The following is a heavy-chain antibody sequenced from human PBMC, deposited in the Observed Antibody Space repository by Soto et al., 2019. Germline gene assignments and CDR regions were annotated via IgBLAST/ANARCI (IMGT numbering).Heavy chain of an antibody. CDR2: IYSGGGT. V-gene: IGHV3-66*01. CDR1: GFTVSSNY. D-gene: IGHD1-26*01. Sequence: EVQLVESGGGLVQPGGSLRLSCAASGFTVSSNYMSRVRQAPGKGLEWVSVIYSGGGTYYADSVKGRFTISRDNSKNTLYLQMNSLRAEDTAVYYCARDLVGATTEYFQHWGQGTLVTVSS. J-gene: IGHJ1*01. CDR3: ARDLVGATTEYFQH.